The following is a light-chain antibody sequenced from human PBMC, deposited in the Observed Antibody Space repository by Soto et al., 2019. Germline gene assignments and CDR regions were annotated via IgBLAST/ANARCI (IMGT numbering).Light chain of an antibody. Sequence: DIQMTQSPSTLSASVGDRVTITCRASQSISSWLAWYQQKPGKAPKLLIYKASSLESGVPSRFSGSGSGTEVTLTISSLQPDDFATYYCQQYNSYSGTFGQGTKLEIK. CDR2: KAS. V-gene: IGKV1-5*03. J-gene: IGKJ2*01. CDR3: QQYNSYSGT. CDR1: QSISSW.